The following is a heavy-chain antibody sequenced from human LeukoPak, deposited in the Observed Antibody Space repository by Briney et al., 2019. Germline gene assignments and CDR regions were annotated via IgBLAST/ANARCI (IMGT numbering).Heavy chain of an antibody. CDR1: GFTFSSYG. Sequence: PGGSLRLSCAASGFTFSSYGMNWVRQAPGKGLEWVSAINRGCGGTYYADFVKGRFTISRDNSENRLYLQMNSLRAEDTATYYCAKGTERYREVSSFDSWGQGTQVTVSS. J-gene: IGHJ4*02. D-gene: IGHD3-10*01. CDR2: INRGCGGT. V-gene: IGHV3-23*01. CDR3: AKGTERYREVSSFDS.